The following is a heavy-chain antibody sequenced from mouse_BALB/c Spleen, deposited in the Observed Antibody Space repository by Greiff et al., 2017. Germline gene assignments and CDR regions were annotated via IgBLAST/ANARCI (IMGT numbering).Heavy chain of an antibody. CDR1: GYTFTSYW. V-gene: IGHV1S127*01. CDR3: TRDPSYYGNYKDY. Sequence: QVQLQQPGAELVKPGASVKMSCKASGYTFTSYWMHWVKQRPGQGLEWIGVIDPSDSYTSYNQKFKGKATLTVDTSSSTAYMQLSSLTSEDSAVYYCTRDPSYYGNYKDYWGQGTTLTVSS. J-gene: IGHJ2*01. CDR2: IDPSDSYT. D-gene: IGHD2-10*01.